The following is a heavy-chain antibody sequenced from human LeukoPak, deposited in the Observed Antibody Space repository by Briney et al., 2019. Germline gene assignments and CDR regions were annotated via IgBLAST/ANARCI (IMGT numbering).Heavy chain of an antibody. J-gene: IGHJ4*02. Sequence: PSETLSLTCAVYGGSFSGYYWSWIRKPPGKGLEWIGEINHSGSTNYNPSLKSRVTISVDTSKNQFSLKLSSVTAADTAVYYCAREDWNYGSFDYWGQGTLVTVSS. CDR1: GGSFSGYY. V-gene: IGHV4-34*01. CDR2: INHSGST. CDR3: AREDWNYGSFDY. D-gene: IGHD1-7*01.